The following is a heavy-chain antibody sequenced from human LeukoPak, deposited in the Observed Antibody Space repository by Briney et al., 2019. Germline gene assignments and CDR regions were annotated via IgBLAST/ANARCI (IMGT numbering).Heavy chain of an antibody. CDR1: GYIFTSYW. Sequence: GESLKISCKGSGYIFTSYWIGWGRQVPGKGLEGMGIIYPGDSDTRYSPSFQGQVTISADKSISTAYLQWSRLKASDTAMYYCARAGYSYGINWFDPWGQGTLVTVSS. D-gene: IGHD5-18*01. V-gene: IGHV5-51*01. CDR3: ARAGYSYGINWFDP. J-gene: IGHJ5*02. CDR2: IYPGDSDT.